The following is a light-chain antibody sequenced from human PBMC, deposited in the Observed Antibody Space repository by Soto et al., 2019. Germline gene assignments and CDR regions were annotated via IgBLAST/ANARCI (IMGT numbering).Light chain of an antibody. CDR2: DAS. Sequence: EVVLTQSPDTVSLSPGERATLSCKASQSVSSYLAWYQQKPGQAPRLLIYDASNRATGIPARFSGSGSGTDFTLTISSLEPEDFAVYYCQQRSNWPITFGQGTRLEIK. J-gene: IGKJ5*01. V-gene: IGKV3-11*01. CDR1: QSVSSY. CDR3: QQRSNWPIT.